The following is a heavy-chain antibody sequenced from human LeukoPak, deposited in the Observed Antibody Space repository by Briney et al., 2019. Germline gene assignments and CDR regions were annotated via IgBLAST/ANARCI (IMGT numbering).Heavy chain of an antibody. CDR2: IYSGGST. Sequence: GGSLRLSCAASGFTVSSNYMSWVRQAPGKGQEWVSVIYSGGSTYYADSVKGRFTISRDNSKNTLYLQMNSLRAEDTAVYYCATNGGYDSSGYYSSSWGQGTLVTVSS. J-gene: IGHJ5*02. CDR3: ATNGGYDSSGYYSSS. D-gene: IGHD3-22*01. V-gene: IGHV3-66*01. CDR1: GFTVSSNY.